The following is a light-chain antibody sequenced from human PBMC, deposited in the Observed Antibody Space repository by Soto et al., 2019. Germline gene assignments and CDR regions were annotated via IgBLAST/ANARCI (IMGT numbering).Light chain of an antibody. J-gene: IGLJ1*01. Sequence: SYELAQPPSVSVAPGQTARITCGGNNIGSQSVHWYQQKQGQAPVLVVYDDADRPSGVSNRFSGSKSGNTASLTISGLRAEDEADYYCSSYTTSSIYVFGTGTKGTVL. V-gene: IGLV3-21*02. CDR1: NIGSQS. CDR3: SSYTTSSIYV. CDR2: DDA.